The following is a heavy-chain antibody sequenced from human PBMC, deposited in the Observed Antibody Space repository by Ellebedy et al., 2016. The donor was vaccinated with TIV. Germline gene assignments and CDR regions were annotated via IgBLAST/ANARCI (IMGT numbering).Heavy chain of an antibody. D-gene: IGHD1-1*01. J-gene: IGHJ5*02. Sequence: AASVKVSCKASGYSFSTYCVTWVRQASGQGLEWMGWMNPDSGKTGFAQKLQGRVTMTRNTSISTAYLEVNSLTSEDTAVYYCARGGTTGEKNWFDPWGQGTLVIVSS. CDR1: GYSFSTYC. CDR3: ARGGTTGEKNWFDP. CDR2: MNPDSGKT. V-gene: IGHV1-8*02.